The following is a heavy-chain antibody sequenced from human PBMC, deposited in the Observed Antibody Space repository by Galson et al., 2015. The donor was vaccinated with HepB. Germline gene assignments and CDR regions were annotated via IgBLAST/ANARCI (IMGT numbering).Heavy chain of an antibody. J-gene: IGHJ4*02. CDR3: AGADHYYDSSGYRDY. Sequence: QSGAEVKKPGGSLRISCKGSGYSFTSYWISWVRQMPGKGLEWMGRIDPSDSYTNYSPSFQGHVTIQADKSMSTAYLQWSSLKASDTAMYFCAGADHYYDSSGYRDYWGQGTLVTVSS. CDR1: GYSFTSYW. V-gene: IGHV5-10-1*01. CDR2: IDPSDSYT. D-gene: IGHD3-22*01.